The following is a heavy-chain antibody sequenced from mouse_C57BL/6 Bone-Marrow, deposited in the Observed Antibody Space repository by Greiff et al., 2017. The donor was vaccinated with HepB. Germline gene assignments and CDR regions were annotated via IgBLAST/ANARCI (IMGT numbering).Heavy chain of an antibody. V-gene: IGHV1-64*01. CDR1: GYTFTSYW. CDR2: IHPNSGST. CDR3: ARNRQLRLRFAY. Sequence: QVQLQQPGAELVKPGASVKLSCKASGYTFTSYWMDWVKQRPGQGLEWIGMIHPNSGSTNYNEKFKSKATLTVDKSSSTAYMQLSSLTSEDSAVYYCARNRQLRLRFAYWGQGTLVTVSA. D-gene: IGHD3-2*02. J-gene: IGHJ3*01.